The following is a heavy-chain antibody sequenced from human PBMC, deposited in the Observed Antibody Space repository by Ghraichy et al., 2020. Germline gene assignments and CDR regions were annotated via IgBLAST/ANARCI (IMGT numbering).Heavy chain of an antibody. J-gene: IGHJ3*02. V-gene: IGHV3-15*01. CDR3: FPYDSSHEHAFDI. CDR1: GFTFSNAW. CDR2: IKSKTDGGTT. Sequence: GGSLRLSCAASGFTFSNAWMSWVRQAPGKGLEWVGRIKSKTDGGTTDYAAPVKGRFTISRDDSKNTLYLQMNSLKTEDTAVYYCFPYDSSHEHAFDIWGQGTMVTVSS. D-gene: IGHD3-22*01.